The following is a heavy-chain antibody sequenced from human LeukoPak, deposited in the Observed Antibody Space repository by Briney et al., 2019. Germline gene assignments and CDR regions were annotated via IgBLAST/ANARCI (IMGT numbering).Heavy chain of an antibody. CDR2: MNPNSGNT. CDR1: GYTFTSYD. Sequence: ASVKVSCKDSGYTFTSYDINWVRQAPGQGLEWMGWMNPNSGNTGYAQKFQGRVTITRNTSISTAYMELSSLRSEDTAVYYCALLGGYYYSFDYWGQGTLVTVSS. V-gene: IGHV1-8*03. CDR3: ALLGGYYYSFDY. D-gene: IGHD3-22*01. J-gene: IGHJ4*02.